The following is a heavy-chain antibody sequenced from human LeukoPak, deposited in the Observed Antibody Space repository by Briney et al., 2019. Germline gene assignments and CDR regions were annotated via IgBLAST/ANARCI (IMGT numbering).Heavy chain of an antibody. CDR2: ITTSDGNT. CDR3: AKDGGLWVSAHWGDS. D-gene: IGHD7-27*01. Sequence: GGSLRLSCAASGFPFSSYAMHWVRQAPGKGLEWVSTITTSDGNTYYADSVKGRFTVSRDNSKNTLFLQMNSLRAEDTAVYYCAKDGGLWVSAHWGDSWGRGTLVTVSS. J-gene: IGHJ4*02. CDR1: GFPFSSYA. V-gene: IGHV3-23*01.